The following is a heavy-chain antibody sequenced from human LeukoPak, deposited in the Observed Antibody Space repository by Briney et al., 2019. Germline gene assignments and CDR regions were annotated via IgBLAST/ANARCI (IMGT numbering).Heavy chain of an antibody. CDR2: IYYTGTT. Sequence: PSETLSLTCTVSGGSISNYYWSWIRQPPGKALEWIGYIYYTGTTNYNPSLRSRVTISVDTSKNQFSLKLSSVTAADTAVYYCAREYYYDSSGYPRPFDYWGQGTLVTVSS. D-gene: IGHD3-22*01. CDR3: AREYYYDSSGYPRPFDY. V-gene: IGHV4-59*12. CDR1: GGSISNYY. J-gene: IGHJ4*02.